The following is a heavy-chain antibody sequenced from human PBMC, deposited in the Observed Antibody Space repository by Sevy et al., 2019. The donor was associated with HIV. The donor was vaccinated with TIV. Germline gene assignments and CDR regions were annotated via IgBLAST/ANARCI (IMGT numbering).Heavy chain of an antibody. J-gene: IGHJ4*02. V-gene: IGHV3-23*01. CDR1: GIIFKSYV. CDR2: ISASGGST. D-gene: IGHD1-26*01. Sequence: GGSLRLSCAASGIIFKSYVMSWVRQAPGKGLEWLSGISASGGSTYYADSVKGRFTISRDNFKSTLYLQMNILRAEDTAVYYCAGAGVGAKGFDYWGQGTLVPVSS. CDR3: AGAGVGAKGFDY.